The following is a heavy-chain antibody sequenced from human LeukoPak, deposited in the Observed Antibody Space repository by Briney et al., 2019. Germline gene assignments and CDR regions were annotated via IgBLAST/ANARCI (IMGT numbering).Heavy chain of an antibody. Sequence: GGSLRLSCTASGFTFSAYAMMWVRQAPGKGPEWVSAIRGGTSEFYAGFVEGRFRISRDNSKDTLFLQMNSLGGEDTAVYYCARDPGGYYIGAFEMWGPGTMVTVS. J-gene: IGHJ3*02. D-gene: IGHD4-17*01. CDR1: GFTFSAYA. CDR3: ARDPGGYYIGAFEM. V-gene: IGHV3-23*01. CDR2: IRGGTSE.